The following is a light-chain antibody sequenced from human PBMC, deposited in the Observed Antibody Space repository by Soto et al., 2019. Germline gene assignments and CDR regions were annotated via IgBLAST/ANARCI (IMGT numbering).Light chain of an antibody. Sequence: EIVLTQSPGTLSLSPGERATLSCRASQSVSSSYLAWYQQKPGQAPRLLIYGASTRATGIPARFSGSGSGTEFTLTISSLQPEDIATYYCQHYENLPLTFGGGTKVDIK. J-gene: IGKJ4*01. V-gene: IGKV3-20*01. CDR3: QHYENLPLT. CDR2: GAS. CDR1: QSVSSSY.